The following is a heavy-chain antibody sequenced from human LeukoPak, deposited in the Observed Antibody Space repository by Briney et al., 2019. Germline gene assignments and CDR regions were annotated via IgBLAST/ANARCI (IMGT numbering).Heavy chain of an antibody. Sequence: PGGSLRLSCAASGFTFSSYWMSWVRQAPGKGLEWVANIKQDGSEKYYVDSVKGRFTISRDNAKNSLYLQMNSLRAEDTAVSYCASFCSGGSCYQPFDYWGQGTLVTVSS. J-gene: IGHJ4*02. D-gene: IGHD2-15*01. CDR2: IKQDGSEK. V-gene: IGHV3-7*01. CDR1: GFTFSSYW. CDR3: ASFCSGGSCYQPFDY.